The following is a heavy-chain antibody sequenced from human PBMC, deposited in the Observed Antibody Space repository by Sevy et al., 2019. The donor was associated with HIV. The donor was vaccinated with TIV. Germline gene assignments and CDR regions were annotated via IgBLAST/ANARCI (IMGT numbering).Heavy chain of an antibody. J-gene: IGHJ4*02. CDR3: ARERSCGGACSYFDT. V-gene: IGHV3-20*04. CDR1: GFVFEDYG. D-gene: IGHD2-21*02. Sequence: GGSLRLSCAASGFVFEDYGMNWVRQAPGKGLECVSGINWNGGSTGYADSVKGRFTISRDNAKNSLYLQMNSLRAEDTAIYYCARERSCGGACSYFDTWGQGALVTVSS. CDR2: INWNGGST.